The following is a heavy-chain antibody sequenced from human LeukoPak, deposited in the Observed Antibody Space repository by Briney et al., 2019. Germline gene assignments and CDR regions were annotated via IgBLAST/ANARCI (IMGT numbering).Heavy chain of an antibody. CDR3: ARAGLTGSKVAFDV. V-gene: IGHV7-4-1*02. Sequence: ASVKVSCKSSGYTFTSYPMNWVRRAPGQGLEWMGWINTDTGNPTYAQGFTGRFVFSLDTSVSTAYLHITSLKAEDTAVYYCARAGLTGSKVAFDVWGQGTMVTVSS. D-gene: IGHD1-20*01. CDR1: GYTFTSYP. J-gene: IGHJ3*01. CDR2: INTDTGNP.